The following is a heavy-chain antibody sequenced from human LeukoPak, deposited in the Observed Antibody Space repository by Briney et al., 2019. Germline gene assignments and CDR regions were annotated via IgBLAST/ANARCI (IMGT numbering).Heavy chain of an antibody. Sequence: GGSLRLSCAASGFIFNDFWMHWLRQVPGKGPVWVSRISSDGSTTYYADSVKGRFTISRDNAKNTLYRQMGSLRVEDTAVYYCGTAQYWGQGTLLTVSS. V-gene: IGHV3-74*01. CDR3: GTAQY. J-gene: IGHJ4*02. CDR2: ISSDGSTT. CDR1: GFIFNDFW.